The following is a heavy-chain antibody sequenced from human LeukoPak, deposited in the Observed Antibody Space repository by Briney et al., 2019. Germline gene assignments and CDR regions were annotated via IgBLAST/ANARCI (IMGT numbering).Heavy chain of an antibody. CDR2: INPNSGGT. CDR1: GYTFTGYY. J-gene: IGHJ6*03. V-gene: IGHV1-2*02. Sequence: GASVKVSCKASGYTFTGYYMHWVRQAPGQGLEWMGWINPNSGGTNYAQKFQGRVTMTRDTSISTAYMELSRLRSDDTAVYYCARDGVFGVVITFNYMDVWGKGTTVTVSS. D-gene: IGHD3-3*01. CDR3: ARDGVFGVVITFNYMDV.